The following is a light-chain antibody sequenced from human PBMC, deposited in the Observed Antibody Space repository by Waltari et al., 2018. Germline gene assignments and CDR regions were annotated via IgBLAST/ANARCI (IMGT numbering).Light chain of an antibody. CDR3: NSRDSSGNHQV. J-gene: IGLJ1*01. CDR2: GKN. Sequence: SSELTQDPAVSVALGQTVRITCQGDSLSSYYASWYQQKPGRAPVLVLYGKNNRPSGIPDRFSGSSSGNTASLTITGAQAEDEADYYCNSRDSSGNHQVFGTGTKVTVL. V-gene: IGLV3-19*01. CDR1: SLSSYY.